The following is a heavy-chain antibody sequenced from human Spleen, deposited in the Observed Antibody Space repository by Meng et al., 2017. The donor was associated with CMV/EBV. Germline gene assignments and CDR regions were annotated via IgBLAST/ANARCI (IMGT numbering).Heavy chain of an antibody. D-gene: IGHD6-19*01. CDR3: TRIAVTCVGRGCYGMDV. CDR2: IAQDGSEK. J-gene: IGHJ6*02. V-gene: IGHV3-7*03. Sequence: GGSLRLSCAVSGFTVSSNYMSWVRQAPGKGLEWVANIAQDGSEKYYVDSVKGRFTISRDNAKNSLYLQVNSLRAEDTAVYYCTRIAVTCVGRGCYGMDVWGQGTTVTVSS. CDR1: GFTVSSNY.